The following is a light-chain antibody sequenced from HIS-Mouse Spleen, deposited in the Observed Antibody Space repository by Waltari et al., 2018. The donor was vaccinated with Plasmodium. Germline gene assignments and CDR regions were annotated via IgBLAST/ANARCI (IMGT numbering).Light chain of an antibody. Sequence: EIVLTQSPGTLSLSPGERAPLSCRASQSVSSSYLAWYQQKPGQGPRLLVYGASSRATGIPDRFSGSGSGTDFTLTISRLEPEDFAVYYCQQYGSSGTFGQGTKVEIK. J-gene: IGKJ1*01. V-gene: IGKV3-20*01. CDR2: GAS. CDR1: QSVSSSY. CDR3: QQYGSSGT.